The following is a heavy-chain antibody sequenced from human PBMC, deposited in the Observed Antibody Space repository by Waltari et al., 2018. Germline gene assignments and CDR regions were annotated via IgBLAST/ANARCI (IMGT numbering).Heavy chain of an antibody. Sequence: QVQLVQSGAEVTKPGASVKISCKTSEYPFASAYVHWVRQAPGQGLEWMGIINPSGGSTIYAQRFQGRVTMTRDTSTSTVYMELSSLKSEDTAVYYCATDTGALWMDVWGQGTTVTVSS. J-gene: IGHJ6*02. CDR1: EYPFASAY. CDR3: ATDTGALWMDV. V-gene: IGHV1-46*01. D-gene: IGHD2-21*01. CDR2: INPSGGST.